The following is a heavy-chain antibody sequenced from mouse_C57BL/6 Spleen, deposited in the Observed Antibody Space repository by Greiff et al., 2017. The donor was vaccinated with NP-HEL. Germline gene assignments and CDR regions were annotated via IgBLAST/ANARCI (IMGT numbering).Heavy chain of an antibody. CDR2: INPNYGTT. V-gene: IGHV1-39*01. Sequence: ASGYSFTDYNMNWVKQSNGKSLEWIGVINPNYGTTSYNQKFKGKATLTVDQSSSTAYMQLNSLTSEDSAVYYCAREGYYDYDGWYFDVWGTGTTVTVSS. CDR1: GYSFTDYN. CDR3: AREGYYDYDGWYFDV. J-gene: IGHJ1*03. D-gene: IGHD2-4*01.